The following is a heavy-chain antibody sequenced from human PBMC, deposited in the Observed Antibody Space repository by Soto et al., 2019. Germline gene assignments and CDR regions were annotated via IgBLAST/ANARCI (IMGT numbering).Heavy chain of an antibody. CDR3: ARGYYYDSSGYYVGY. Sequence: SETLSLTCTVSGGSISSGDYYWSWIRQPPGKGLEWIGYIYYSGSTYYNPSLKSRVTISVDTSKNQFSLKLSSVTAADTAVYYCARGYYYDSSGYYVGYWXQGTLVTVSS. J-gene: IGHJ4*02. V-gene: IGHV4-30-4*01. CDR1: GGSISSGDYY. D-gene: IGHD3-22*01. CDR2: IYYSGST.